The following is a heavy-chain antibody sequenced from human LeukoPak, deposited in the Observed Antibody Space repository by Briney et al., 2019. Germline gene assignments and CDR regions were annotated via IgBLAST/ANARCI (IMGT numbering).Heavy chain of an antibody. CDR3: ARLCAAAAGWDYFDY. Sequence: SETLSLTCTVSGGSISSSSYYWGWIRQPPGKGLEWIGSIYYSGSTYYNPSLKSRVTISVDTSKNQFSLKLSSVTAADKAVYYCARLCAAAAGWDYFDYWGQGTLVTVSS. D-gene: IGHD6-13*01. CDR2: IYYSGST. J-gene: IGHJ4*02. CDR1: GGSISSSSYY. V-gene: IGHV4-39*01.